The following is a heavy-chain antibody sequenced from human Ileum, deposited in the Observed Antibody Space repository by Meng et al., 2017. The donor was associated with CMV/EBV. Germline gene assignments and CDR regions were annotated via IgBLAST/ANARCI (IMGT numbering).Heavy chain of an antibody. CDR2: INPSGGST. Sequence: CKASGYTFTSYYMHWVRQAPGQGLEWMGIINPSGGSTTYAQRFQGRVTMTRDTSTSTVYMDLSSLTSEDTALYYCAREMASTYFFDYWGQGTLVTVSS. CDR1: GYTFTSYY. CDR3: AREMASTYFFDY. J-gene: IGHJ4*02. D-gene: IGHD5-24*01. V-gene: IGHV1-46*01.